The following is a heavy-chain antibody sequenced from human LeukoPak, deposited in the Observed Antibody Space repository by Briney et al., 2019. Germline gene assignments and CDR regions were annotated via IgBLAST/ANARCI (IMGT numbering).Heavy chain of an antibody. D-gene: IGHD4-11*01. CDR3: ARAHTYHSSTGMAFDV. V-gene: IGHV4-59*01. Sequence: SETLSLTCTVSGGSITHTYWNWIRQPPGKGLEWVGYIHDSGSTNYNPSLRSRVTISLDTSKNQFSLKVNSMTAADTAIYFCARAHTYHSSTGMAFDVWGQGSLVTVSS. CDR1: GGSITHTY. J-gene: IGHJ4*02. CDR2: IHDSGST.